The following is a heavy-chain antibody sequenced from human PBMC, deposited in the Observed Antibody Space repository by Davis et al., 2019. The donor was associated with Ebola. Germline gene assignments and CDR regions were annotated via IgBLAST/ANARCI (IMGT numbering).Heavy chain of an antibody. CDR2: MYSGGKT. V-gene: IGHV3-53*01. CDR1: GFTVTSNY. J-gene: IGHJ3*01. CDR3: AKDTSNVWFDV. D-gene: IGHD6-19*01. Sequence: GESLKISCVASGFTVTSNYMNWVRQAPGKGLEWVSVMYSGGKTYYADSVKGRFTISRDNSKNTLYLQMNSLRVEDTAIYYCAKDTSNVWFDVWGQGTMVTVSS.